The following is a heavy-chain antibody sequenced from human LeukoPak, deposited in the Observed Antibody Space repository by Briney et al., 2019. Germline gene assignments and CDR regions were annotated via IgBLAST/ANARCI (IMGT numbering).Heavy chain of an antibody. Sequence: GASVTVSCKASGYTFTSYGITWVRQAPGQGLEWMGWISAYNGNTNYAQKLQGRVTMTTDTSTSTAYMQLRSLRSDDTAIYYCAREGSDYGDYIRLDYWGEGTLVTVSS. CDR2: ISAYNGNT. D-gene: IGHD4-17*01. J-gene: IGHJ4*02. CDR3: AREGSDYGDYIRLDY. CDR1: GYTFTSYG. V-gene: IGHV1-18*04.